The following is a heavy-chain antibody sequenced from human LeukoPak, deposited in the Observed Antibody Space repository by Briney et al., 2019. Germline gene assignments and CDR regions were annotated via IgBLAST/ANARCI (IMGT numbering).Heavy chain of an antibody. V-gene: IGHV4-34*01. CDR3: ARARIQLWFIYWFDP. Sequence: SETLSLTCAVYSGSFSGYYWSWIRQPPGKGLEWIGEINHSGSTNYNPSLKSRVTISVDTSKNQFSLKLSSVTAADTAVYYCARARIQLWFIYWFDPWGQGTLVTVSS. J-gene: IGHJ5*02. D-gene: IGHD5-18*01. CDR2: INHSGST. CDR1: SGSFSGYY.